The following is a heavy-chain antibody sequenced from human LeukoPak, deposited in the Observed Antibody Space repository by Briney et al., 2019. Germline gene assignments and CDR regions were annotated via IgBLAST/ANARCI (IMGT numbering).Heavy chain of an antibody. CDR3: ARAVGAPYFDY. CDR1: GYTFTSYY. J-gene: IGHJ4*02. V-gene: IGHV1-46*01. CDR2: INPSGGST. Sequence: ASVKVSCKASGYTFTSYYMHWVRQAPGQGLEWMGIINPSGGSTSYAQEFQGRVTITRDTSASTAYMELSSLRSEDTAVYYCARAVGAPYFDYWGQGTLVTVSS. D-gene: IGHD1-26*01.